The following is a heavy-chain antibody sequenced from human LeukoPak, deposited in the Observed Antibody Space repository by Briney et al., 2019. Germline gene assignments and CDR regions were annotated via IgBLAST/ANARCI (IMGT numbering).Heavy chain of an antibody. CDR1: GFTFSSYG. J-gene: IGHJ6*02. D-gene: IGHD6-13*01. V-gene: IGHV3-30*02. CDR2: IRYDGSNK. Sequence: PGGSLRLSCAASGFTFSSYGMHWVRQAPGKGLEWVAFIRYDGSNKYYADSVKGRFTISRDNSKNTLYLQMNSLRAEDTAVYYCVRVSSSWSGYQYYAMDVWGQGTMVTVSS. CDR3: VRVSSSWSGYQYYAMDV.